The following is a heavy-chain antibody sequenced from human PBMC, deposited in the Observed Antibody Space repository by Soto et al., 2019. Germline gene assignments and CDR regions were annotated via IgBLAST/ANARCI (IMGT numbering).Heavy chain of an antibody. Sequence: LRLPNAACGFTVSRFALSWGRQAPGKGLEWVSAISGSGDGTDYADSVKGRFTISRDNSKNTLYLQMNSLRAEDTAVYYCAGPGYSSQDYWGQGALVTVSS. V-gene: IGHV3-23*01. D-gene: IGHD5-18*01. CDR2: ISGSGDGT. CDR1: GFTVSRFA. J-gene: IGHJ4*02. CDR3: AGPGYSSQDY.